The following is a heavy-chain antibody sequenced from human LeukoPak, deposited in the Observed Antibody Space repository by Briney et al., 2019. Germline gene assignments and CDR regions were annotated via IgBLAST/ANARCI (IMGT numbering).Heavy chain of an antibody. D-gene: IGHD3-22*01. V-gene: IGHV1-8*03. J-gene: IGHJ4*02. CDR1: GYTFTSYD. CDR3: ARGRAYYYDSSGHDY. Sequence: ASVKVSCKASGYTFTSYDINWVRQATGQGLEWMGWMNPNSGNTGYAQKFQGRVTITRNTSISTAYMELSGLRSEDTAVYYCARGRAYYYDSSGHDYWGQGTLVTVSS. CDR2: MNPNSGNT.